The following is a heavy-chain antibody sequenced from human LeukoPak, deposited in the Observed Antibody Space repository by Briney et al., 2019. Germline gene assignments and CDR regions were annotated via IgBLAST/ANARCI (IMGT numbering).Heavy chain of an antibody. CDR2: ISPDGTTS. D-gene: IGHD1-26*01. V-gene: IGHV3-11*01. CDR1: GFTFSDHY. J-gene: IGHJ4*02. CDR3: ARGQWGLDY. Sequence: GGSLRLSCAAAGFTFSDHYMTWIRQAPGKALEWVSYISPDGTTSCYADSLKGRFTVSRDNAKNSLYLQMNRLSAEDTAVYFCARGQWGLDYWGQGALVTVSS.